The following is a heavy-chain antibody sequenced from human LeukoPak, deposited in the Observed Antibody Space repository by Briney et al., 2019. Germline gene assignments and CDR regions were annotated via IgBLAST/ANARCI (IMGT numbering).Heavy chain of an antibody. J-gene: IGHJ4*02. CDR1: GGSISSYS. V-gene: IGHV4-59*04. D-gene: IGHD5-18*01. CDR2: IYHSGST. Sequence: SETLSLTCTVSGGSISSYSWSWIRQPPGKGLEWMGYIYHSGSTYYNPSLKSRVTMSVDRSKNHFSLKLNSVTAADTAVYCCARGYGTFDFWGQGILVTVPS. CDR3: ARGYGTFDF.